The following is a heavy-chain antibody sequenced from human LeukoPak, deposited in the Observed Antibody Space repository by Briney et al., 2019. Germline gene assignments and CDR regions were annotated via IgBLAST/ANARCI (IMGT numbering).Heavy chain of an antibody. Sequence: GASVKVSCKASGYTFTSYGISWVRQAPGQGLEWMGWISAYNGNTNYAQKLQGRVTMTTDTSTSTAYMELSSLRSEDTAVYYCATAYSYAYRQGFDPWGQGTLVTVSS. CDR1: GYTFTSYG. CDR3: ATAYSYAYRQGFDP. D-gene: IGHD5-18*01. J-gene: IGHJ5*02. V-gene: IGHV1-18*01. CDR2: ISAYNGNT.